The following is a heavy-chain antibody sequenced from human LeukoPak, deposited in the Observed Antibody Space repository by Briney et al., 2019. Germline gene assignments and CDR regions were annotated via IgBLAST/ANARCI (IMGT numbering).Heavy chain of an antibody. Sequence: GGPLRLCCAASGFTFSCYWMHGVRQARGEGVVGFSRINSDGSSTRYAYSVKGRFTISRDNAKNTLYLQMNSLRAEDTAGYYCGREHAYGDRKAGDYWGQGTLVTVSS. CDR2: INSDGSST. J-gene: IGHJ4*02. V-gene: IGHV3-74*01. CDR3: GREHAYGDRKAGDY. D-gene: IGHD4-17*01. CDR1: GFTFSCYW.